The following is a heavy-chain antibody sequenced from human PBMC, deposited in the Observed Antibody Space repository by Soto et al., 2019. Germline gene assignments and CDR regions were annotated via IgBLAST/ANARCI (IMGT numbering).Heavy chain of an antibody. CDR3: ARRCGFLRGGFDY. D-gene: IGHD5-18*01. CDR1: GGSISRYY. J-gene: IGHJ4*02. Sequence: PSEALSLTCTVSGGSISRYYWSWIRQPPGKGLECIGYIYYSGSTTYNPSLKSRITISVDTSKNQFSLTLSSVTAADTAVYYCARRCGFLRGGFDYWGQGTRVTGSS. CDR2: IYYSGST. V-gene: IGHV4-59*08.